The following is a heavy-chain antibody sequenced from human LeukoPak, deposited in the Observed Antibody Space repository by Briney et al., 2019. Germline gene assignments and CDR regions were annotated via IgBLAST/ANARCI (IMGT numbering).Heavy chain of an antibody. J-gene: IGHJ5*02. CDR2: INPNSGGT. D-gene: IGHD6-19*01. Sequence: GASVKVSCKASGYTFTGYYMHWVRQAPGQGLEWMGWINPNSGGTNYAQKFQGRVTMTRDTSISTAYMELSRLRSDDTAVYYCARVPTVAGLGFVWFDPWGQGTLVTVSS. CDR1: GYTFTGYY. CDR3: ARVPTVAGLGFVWFDP. V-gene: IGHV1-2*02.